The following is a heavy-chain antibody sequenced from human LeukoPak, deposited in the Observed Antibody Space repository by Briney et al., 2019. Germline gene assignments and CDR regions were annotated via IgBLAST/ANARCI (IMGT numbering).Heavy chain of an antibody. CDR1: GYSFTKYW. CDR3: ARERESGSSWFDP. J-gene: IGHJ5*02. Sequence: GESLKISCQASGYSFTKYWIGWVRQMPGKGLEWMAIIYPANSDTRYSASFQGQVTISADNSITTAYLQWSSLTASDTAMYYCARERESGSSWFDPWGQGTLVTVSS. V-gene: IGHV5-51*01. CDR2: IYPANSDT. D-gene: IGHD3-10*01.